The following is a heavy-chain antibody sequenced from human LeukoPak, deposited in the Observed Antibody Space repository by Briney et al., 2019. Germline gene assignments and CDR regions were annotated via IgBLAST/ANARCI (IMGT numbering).Heavy chain of an antibody. J-gene: IGHJ6*02. CDR3: AKGLSSISYYYGMDV. V-gene: IGHV3-7*03. D-gene: IGHD3-16*02. Sequence: GGSLRLSCAASGFTFSSYWMSWVRQAPGKGLEWVANIKQDGSEKYYVDSVKGRFTISRDNAKNSLYLQMNSLRAEDTALYYCAKGLSSISYYYGMDVWGQGTTVTVSS. CDR1: GFTFSSYW. CDR2: IKQDGSEK.